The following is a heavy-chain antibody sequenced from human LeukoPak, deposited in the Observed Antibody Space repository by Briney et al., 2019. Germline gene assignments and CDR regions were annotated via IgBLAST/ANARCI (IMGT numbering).Heavy chain of an antibody. D-gene: IGHD2-15*01. Sequence: GGSLRLSCAASGFSFSDHYMDWVRQAPGKGLEWVSLIYSGGSTYYADSVKGRFTISRDNSKNTLSLQMSSLRAEDTAVYYCAKGRGGTYYFDYWGQGTLVTVSS. V-gene: IGHV3-53*01. J-gene: IGHJ4*02. CDR3: AKGRGGTYYFDY. CDR2: IYSGGST. CDR1: GFSFSDHY.